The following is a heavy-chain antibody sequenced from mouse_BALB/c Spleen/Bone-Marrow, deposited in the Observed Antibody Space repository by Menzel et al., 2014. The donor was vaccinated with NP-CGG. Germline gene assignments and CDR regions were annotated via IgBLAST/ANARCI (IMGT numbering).Heavy chain of an antibody. J-gene: IGHJ2*01. CDR1: GFDFSRYW. V-gene: IGHV4-1*02. D-gene: IGHD2-1*01. CDR3: ARQGYYGKGDY. CDR2: INPDSSTV. Sequence: VQLKESGGGLVQPGGSLKLSCAASGFDFSRYWVSWVRQAPGKGLEWIGEINPDSSTVNYTPSLKDKFIISRDNAKNTLYLQMSKVRSEDTALYYCARQGYYGKGDYWGQGTTLTVSS.